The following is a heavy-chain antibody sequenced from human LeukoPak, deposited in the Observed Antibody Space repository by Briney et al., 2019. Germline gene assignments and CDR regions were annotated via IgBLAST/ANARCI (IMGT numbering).Heavy chain of an antibody. CDR1: EGTFSSYA. V-gene: IGHV1-69*01. CDR2: IIPIFGTA. CDR3: ARDALGCSSTSCYREYYGMDV. J-gene: IGHJ6*04. D-gene: IGHD2-2*01. Sequence: VASVKVSCKASEGTFSSYAISWVRQAPGQGLEWMGGIIPIFGTANYAQKFQGRVTITADESTSTAYMELSSLRSEDTAVYYCARDALGCSSTSCYREYYGMDVWGKGTTVTVSS.